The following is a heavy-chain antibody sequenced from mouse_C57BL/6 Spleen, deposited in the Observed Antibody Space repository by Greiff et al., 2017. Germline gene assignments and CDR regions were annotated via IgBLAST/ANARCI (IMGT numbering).Heavy chain of an antibody. D-gene: IGHD1-1*01. V-gene: IGHV1-72*01. CDR3: ASYYGSTHWYFDV. Sequence: QVQLQQPGAELVKPGASVKLSCKASGYTFTSYWMHWVKQRPGRGLEWIGRIDPTSGGTKYNEKFKGKATLTVDKPSSTAYMQLSSLTSEDSAVYYCASYYGSTHWYFDVWGTGTTVTVSS. CDR2: IDPTSGGT. J-gene: IGHJ1*03. CDR1: GYTFTSYW.